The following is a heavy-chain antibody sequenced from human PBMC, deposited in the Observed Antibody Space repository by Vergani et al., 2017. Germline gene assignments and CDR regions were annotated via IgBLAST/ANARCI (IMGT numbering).Heavy chain of an antibody. D-gene: IGHD4-11*01. CDR2: INHSGST. Sequence: QVQLQQWGAGLLKPSETLSLTCAVYGGSFSGYYWSWIRQPPGKGLEWIGEINHSGSTNYNPSLKSRVTISVATSKNQFSLKLSSVTAADTAVYYCARGRAGTTVTTGVRSRFPRGGDWFDPWGQGTLVTVSS. CDR3: ARGRAGTTVTTGVRSRFPRGGDWFDP. V-gene: IGHV4-34*01. CDR1: GGSFSGYY. J-gene: IGHJ5*02.